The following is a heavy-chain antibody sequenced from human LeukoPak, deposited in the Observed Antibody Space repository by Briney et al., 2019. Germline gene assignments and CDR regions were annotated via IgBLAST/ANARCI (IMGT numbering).Heavy chain of an antibody. J-gene: IGHJ4*02. D-gene: IGHD4-17*01. CDR2: IRSKANSYAT. CDR1: GFTFNTYT. V-gene: IGHV3-73*01. Sequence: GGSLRLSCAASGFTFNTYTMYWVRQASGKGLEWVGRIRSKANSYATAYAASVKGRFTISRDDSNNTAYLQMNSLKTEDTAVYYCTSLLYGDYGWYFDYWGQGTLVTVSS. CDR3: TSLLYGDYGWYFDY.